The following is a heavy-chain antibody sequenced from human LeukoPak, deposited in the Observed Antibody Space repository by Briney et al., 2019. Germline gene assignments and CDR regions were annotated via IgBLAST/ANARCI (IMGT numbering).Heavy chain of an antibody. Sequence: TGGSLRLSCAASGFTFSSYAVSWVRQAPGKGLEWVSAISGSGGSTYYADSVKGRFTISRDNSKNTLYLQMNSLRAEDTAVYYCAKDRYSSGWYSYWGQGTLVTVSS. CDR2: ISGSGGST. V-gene: IGHV3-23*01. CDR1: GFTFSSYA. J-gene: IGHJ4*02. D-gene: IGHD6-19*01. CDR3: AKDRYSSGWYSY.